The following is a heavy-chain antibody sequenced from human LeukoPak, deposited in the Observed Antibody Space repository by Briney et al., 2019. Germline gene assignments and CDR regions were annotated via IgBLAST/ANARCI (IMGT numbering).Heavy chain of an antibody. CDR1: GYTFTSYY. V-gene: IGHV1-46*01. D-gene: IGHD6-19*01. J-gene: IGHJ4*02. CDR2: INPSGGST. CDR3: ARANGYSSGWYNFDY. Sequence: ASVKVSCTASGYTFTSYYMHWVPQAPGQGLEWMGIINPSGGSTSHAQNFQGRVTMTSDTSTTTVYMELSSLRSEVTAVYYCARANGYSSGWYNFDYWGQGTLVTVPS.